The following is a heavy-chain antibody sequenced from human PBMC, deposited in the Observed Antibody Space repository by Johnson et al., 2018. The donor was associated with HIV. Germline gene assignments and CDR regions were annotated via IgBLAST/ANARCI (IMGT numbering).Heavy chain of an antibody. D-gene: IGHD2-8*02. Sequence: QVQLVESGGGVVQPGRSLRLSCAASGFTFSSYAMHWVRQAPGKGLEWVAVISYDGSNKYYADSVKGRFTISRDNSKNTLYLQMNSLRAEDTAEYYCAREREISRPFNIGLVVYAIAEWNHDAFDIWGQGTMVTVSS. CDR3: AREREISRPFNIGLVVYAIAEWNHDAFDI. J-gene: IGHJ3*02. CDR1: GFTFSSYA. CDR2: ISYDGSNK. V-gene: IGHV3-30*04.